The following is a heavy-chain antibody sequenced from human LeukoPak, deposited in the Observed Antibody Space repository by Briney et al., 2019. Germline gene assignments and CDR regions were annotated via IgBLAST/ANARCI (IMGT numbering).Heavy chain of an antibody. CDR1: GCTFSSYG. Sequence: GRSLRLSCAASGCTFSSYGMHWVRQAPGKGLEWVAVIWYDGSNKYYADSVKGRFTISRDNSKNTLHLQMNSLRAEDTAVYYCARDWDYYGASYGMDVWGKGTTVTVSS. CDR2: IWYDGSNK. V-gene: IGHV3-33*01. J-gene: IGHJ6*04. CDR3: ARDWDYYGASYGMDV. D-gene: IGHD4/OR15-4a*01.